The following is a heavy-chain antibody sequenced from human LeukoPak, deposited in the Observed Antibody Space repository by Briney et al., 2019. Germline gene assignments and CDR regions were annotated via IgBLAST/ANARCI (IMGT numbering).Heavy chain of an antibody. J-gene: IGHJ4*02. CDR1: GGSISSSGLY. D-gene: IGHD6-19*01. Sequence: SETLSLTCCVSGGSISSSGLYWGWLRQPPGKGPEWIVSEYFSGITSYNPSLRSRATISLDTSKNQFSLNLTSVTASDTALYYCARMRREQWVASLNYFDYWGQGTQVTVSS. V-gene: IGHV4-39*01. CDR3: ARMRREQWVASLNYFDY. CDR2: EYFSGIT.